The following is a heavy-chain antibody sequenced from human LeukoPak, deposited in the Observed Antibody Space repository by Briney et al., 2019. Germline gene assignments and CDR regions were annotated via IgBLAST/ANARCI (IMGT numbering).Heavy chain of an antibody. CDR3: ARVRSSSWADAFDI. D-gene: IGHD6-13*01. J-gene: IGHJ3*02. CDR2: ISSSSSYI. Sequence: GGSLRLSCAASGFTFSSYSMNWVRQAPGKGLEWVSSISSSSSYIYYADSVKGRFTISRDNAKNSLYLQMNSLRAEDTAVYYCARVRSSSWADAFDIWGQGTMVTVSS. CDR1: GFTFSSYS. V-gene: IGHV3-21*01.